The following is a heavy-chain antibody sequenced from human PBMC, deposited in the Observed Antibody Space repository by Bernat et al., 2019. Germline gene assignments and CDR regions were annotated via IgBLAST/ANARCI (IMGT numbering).Heavy chain of an antibody. CDR3: ARQTGTGWYFDL. CDR2: ISSSTRYI. Sequence: EVQLLESGGGLVKPGGSLRLSCAASGFIFSSYTMNWVRQAPGKGLEWVSSISSSTRYIYYADSVKGRFTISKDDARNSVYLQMNSLRAEDTAVYYCARQTGTGWYFDLWGRGTLVTVSS. CDR1: GFIFSSYT. J-gene: IGHJ2*01. V-gene: IGHV3-21*01. D-gene: IGHD7-27*01.